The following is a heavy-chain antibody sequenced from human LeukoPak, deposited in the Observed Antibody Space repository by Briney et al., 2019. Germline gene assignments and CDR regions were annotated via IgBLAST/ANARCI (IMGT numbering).Heavy chain of an antibody. D-gene: IGHD1-14*01. CDR1: GYTFTSYG. J-gene: IGHJ4*02. CDR2: INPNSGGT. CDR3: ARGTGEGY. Sequence: ASVKVSCKASGYTFTSYGISWVRQAPGQGLEWMGRINPNSGGTNYAQKFQGRVTMTRDTSISTAYMELSRLRADDTAVYYCARGTGEGYWGQGTLVTVSS. V-gene: IGHV1-2*06.